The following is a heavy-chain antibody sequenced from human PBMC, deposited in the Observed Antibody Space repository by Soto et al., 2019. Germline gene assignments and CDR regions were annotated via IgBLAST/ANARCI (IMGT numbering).Heavy chain of an antibody. J-gene: IGHJ5*02. Sequence: QVQLVQSGAEVKKPGASVKVSCKASGYTFTSYYMHWVRQAPGQGLVWMGIINPSGGSASYAQKFHGRVTMTRDTSTRTDYMELSSLRSEDTAVYYCARDRGGFDPWGQGTLVTVFS. CDR2: INPSGGSA. CDR1: GYTFTSYY. CDR3: ARDRGGFDP. V-gene: IGHV1-46*01.